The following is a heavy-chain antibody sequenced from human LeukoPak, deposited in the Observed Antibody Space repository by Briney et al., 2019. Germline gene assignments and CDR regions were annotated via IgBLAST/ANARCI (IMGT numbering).Heavy chain of an antibody. V-gene: IGHV3-66*01. J-gene: IGHJ4*02. CDR2: LYSGGST. CDR1: GFTVSSNY. CDR3: AMDRNGLY. Sequence: PGRSLRLSCAASGFTVSSNYMSWVRQAPGKGLEWVSVLYSGGSTYYADSVKGRFTISRDDSENTLSLQMNSLRAEDTAVYYCAMDRNGLYWGQGALVTVSS. D-gene: IGHD2-2*03.